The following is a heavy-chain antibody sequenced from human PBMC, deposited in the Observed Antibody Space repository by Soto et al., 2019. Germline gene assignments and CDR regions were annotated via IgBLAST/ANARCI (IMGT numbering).Heavy chain of an antibody. V-gene: IGHV3-7*05. Sequence: VGSLRLSCAASGFTFSSYWMSWVRQAPGKGLEWVANIKQDGSEKYYVDSVKGRFTISRDNAKNSLYLQMNSLRAEDTAVYYCARDLVGATTYYYYYGMDVWGQGTTVTVSS. D-gene: IGHD1-26*01. CDR2: IKQDGSEK. CDR1: GFTFSSYW. CDR3: ARDLVGATTYYYYYGMDV. J-gene: IGHJ6*02.